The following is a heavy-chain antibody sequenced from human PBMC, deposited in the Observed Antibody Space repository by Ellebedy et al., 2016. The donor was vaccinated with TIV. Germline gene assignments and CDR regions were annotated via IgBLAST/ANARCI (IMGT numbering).Heavy chain of an antibody. CDR1: GFTFSSYA. J-gene: IGHJ5*02. CDR2: LSGSVGST. V-gene: IGHV3-23*01. CDR3: AKDLSFGGNWFDP. D-gene: IGHD2/OR15-2a*01. Sequence: GESLKISCAASGFTFSSYAMSWVRQAPGKGLEWVSALSGSVGSTYYADSVQGRFTLSRDNSKNTLYLQMNSLRTEDTAVYYCAKDLSFGGNWFDPWGQGTLVTVSS.